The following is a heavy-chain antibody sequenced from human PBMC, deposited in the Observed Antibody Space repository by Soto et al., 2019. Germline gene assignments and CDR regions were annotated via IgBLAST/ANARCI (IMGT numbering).Heavy chain of an antibody. J-gene: IGHJ4*02. D-gene: IGHD3-22*01. CDR1: GYTFTSYY. CDR3: ARDSQYYYDSSGYQDY. V-gene: IGHV1-46*01. Sequence: GASVKVSCKASGYTFTSYYMHWVRQAPGQGLEWMGIINPSGGSTSYAQKFQGRVTMTRDTSTSTVYMELSSLRSEDTAVHYCARDSQYYYDSSGYQDYWGQGTLVTVSS. CDR2: INPSGGST.